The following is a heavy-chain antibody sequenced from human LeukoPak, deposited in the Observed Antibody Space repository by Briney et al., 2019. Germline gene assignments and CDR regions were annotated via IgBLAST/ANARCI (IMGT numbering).Heavy chain of an antibody. CDR1: GFTFSSYA. Sequence: GGSLRLSCAASGFTFSSYAMSWVRQAPGKGLEWVSAISGSGGSTYYADSVKGRFTISRDNSKNTLYLQMNSLRAEDTAVYYCAKDTGYSYGPGLGYWGQGTLVTVSS. J-gene: IGHJ4*02. D-gene: IGHD5-18*01. CDR2: ISGSGGST. V-gene: IGHV3-23*01. CDR3: AKDTGYSYGPGLGY.